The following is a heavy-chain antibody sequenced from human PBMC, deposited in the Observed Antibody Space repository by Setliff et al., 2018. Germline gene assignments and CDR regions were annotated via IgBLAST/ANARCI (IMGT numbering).Heavy chain of an antibody. J-gene: IGHJ3*02. CDR2: INHYGST. D-gene: IGHD3-10*01. V-gene: IGHV4-34*01. CDR3: ARRWNFGPYGSGIHDGFDM. Sequence: ETLSLTCAVSDGSFSDYYWSWIRQPPGKGLEWIGEINHYGSTSYKSSLKSRVTISVDTSKTQFSLKLSSVTAADTAVYYCARRWNFGPYGSGIHDGFDMWGQGTMVTVSS. CDR1: DGSFSDYY.